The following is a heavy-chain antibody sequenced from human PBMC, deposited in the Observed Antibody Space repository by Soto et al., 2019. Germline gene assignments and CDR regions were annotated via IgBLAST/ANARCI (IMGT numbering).Heavy chain of an antibody. D-gene: IGHD3-3*01. CDR1: GFTFSSYS. CDR2: ISSSSSYI. J-gene: IGHJ5*02. V-gene: IGHV3-21*01. CDR3: ARGPYDFWSGYYSGFDP. Sequence: EVQLVESGGGLVKPGGSLRLSCAASGFTFSSYSMNWVRQAPGKGLEWVSSISSSSSYIYYADSVKGRFTISRDNAKNSLYLQMNSLRAEDTAVYYCARGPYDFWSGYYSGFDPWGQGTLVTVSS.